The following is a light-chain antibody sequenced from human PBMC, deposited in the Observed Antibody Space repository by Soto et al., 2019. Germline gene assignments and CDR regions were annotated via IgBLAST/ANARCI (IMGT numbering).Light chain of an antibody. Sequence: QSALTQPASVSGSPGQSIAISCTATSSDVGGYNYVSWYQHHPGKAPKLMIYDVSNRPSGVSDRFSGSKSGNTASLTISGLQADDEADYYCSSYTSRWNYVFGTGTMVTVL. CDR1: SSDVGGYNY. CDR3: SSYTSRWNYV. CDR2: DVS. V-gene: IGLV2-14*03. J-gene: IGLJ1*01.